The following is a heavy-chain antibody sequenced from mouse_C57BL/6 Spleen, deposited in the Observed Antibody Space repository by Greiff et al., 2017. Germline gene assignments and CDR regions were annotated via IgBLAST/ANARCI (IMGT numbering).Heavy chain of an antibody. Sequence: QVQLKESGPELVKPGASVKLSCKASGYTFTSYDINWVKQRPGQGLEWIGWIYPRDGSTKYNEKFKGKATLTVDTSSSTAYMELHSLTSEDSAVYFCARNPNYYGSTAWFAYWGQGTLVTVSA. CDR3: ARNPNYYGSTAWFAY. CDR1: GYTFTSYD. J-gene: IGHJ3*01. D-gene: IGHD1-1*01. CDR2: IYPRDGST. V-gene: IGHV1-85*01.